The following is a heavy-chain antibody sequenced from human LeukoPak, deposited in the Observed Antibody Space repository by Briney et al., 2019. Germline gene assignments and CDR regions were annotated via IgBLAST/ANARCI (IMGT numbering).Heavy chain of an antibody. CDR1: GFTFSDYY. CDR2: ISSSGGTI. J-gene: IGHJ4*02. V-gene: IGHV3-11*04. D-gene: IGHD3-22*01. CDR3: ARENQYYYDSSGYPHCGFDY. Sequence: TGGSLRLSCAASGFTFSDYYMSWIRQAPGKGLEWVSYISSSGGTIYYADSVKGRFTISRDNAKNSLYLQMNSLRAEDTAVYYCARENQYYYDSSGYPHCGFDYWGQGTLVTVSS.